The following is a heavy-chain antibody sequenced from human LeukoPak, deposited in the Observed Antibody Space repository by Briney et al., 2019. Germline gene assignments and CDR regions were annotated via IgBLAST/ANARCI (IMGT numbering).Heavy chain of an antibody. V-gene: IGHV1-2*02. CDR3: ARDLSIFGVVNWYFDL. Sequence: ASVKVSCKASGYTLTGYYMHWVRQAPGQGLEWMGWINPNSGGTNYAQKFQGRVTMTRDTSISTAYMELSRLRSDDTAVYYCARDLSIFGVVNWYFDLWGRGTLVTVSS. CDR2: INPNSGGT. J-gene: IGHJ2*01. CDR1: GYTLTGYY. D-gene: IGHD3-3*01.